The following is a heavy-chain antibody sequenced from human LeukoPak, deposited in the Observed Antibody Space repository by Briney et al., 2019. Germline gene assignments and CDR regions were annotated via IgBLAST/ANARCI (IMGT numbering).Heavy chain of an antibody. V-gene: IGHV3-48*01. CDR1: GFTFNTYS. D-gene: IGHD3-22*01. J-gene: IGHJ4*02. CDR3: AKDQRDSSGYTQNFDY. CDR2: ISSDTTTI. Sequence: RTGGSQRLSCAASGFTFNTYSMNWVRQAPGKGLEWVSHISSDTTTIHYAEAVKGRVTISRDNAKNSLYLQMNSLRAEDTAVYYCAKDQRDSSGYTQNFDYWGQGTLVTVSS.